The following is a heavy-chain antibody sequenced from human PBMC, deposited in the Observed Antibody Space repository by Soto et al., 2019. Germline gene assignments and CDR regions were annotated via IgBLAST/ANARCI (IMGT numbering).Heavy chain of an antibody. Sequence: QLQLEESGGGVVQPGRSLRLSCAASASTFSNYIMHWVRQAPGKGLEWVAFISYDGSNTNYADFVEGRFTTSRDNPKNLLYLQLSSLRPDDTAVYYCAGGDNYYALGVWGQGTTVTVSS. J-gene: IGHJ6*02. D-gene: IGHD2-15*01. CDR1: ASTFSNYI. V-gene: IGHV3-30*04. CDR3: AGGDNYYALGV. CDR2: ISYDGSNT.